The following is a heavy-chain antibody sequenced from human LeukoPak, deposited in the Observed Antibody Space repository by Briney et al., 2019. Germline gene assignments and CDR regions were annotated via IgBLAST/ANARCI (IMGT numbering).Heavy chain of an antibody. J-gene: IGHJ4*02. CDR2: ITNDGSST. CDR1: GLTFSSHW. V-gene: IGHV3-74*01. D-gene: IGHD5-18*01. Sequence: PGGSLRLSCAASGLTFSSHWMHWVRQAPGKGLVWVSRITNDGSSTTYADSVKGRFTISRDNAKNMLYLQVNSLRAEDTAVYYCARAGQLWSYFDYWGQGTLVTVSS. CDR3: ARAGQLWSYFDY.